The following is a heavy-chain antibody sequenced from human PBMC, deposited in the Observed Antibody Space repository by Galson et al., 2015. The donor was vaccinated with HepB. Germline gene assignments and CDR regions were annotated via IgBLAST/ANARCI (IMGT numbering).Heavy chain of an antibody. Sequence: SVKVSCKVSGYTLTELSMHWVRQAPGKGLEWMGGFDPEDGETIYAQKFQGRVTMTEDTSTDTAYMELSSLRSEDTAVYYCATTGPRSYYFDYWGQGTLVTVSS. V-gene: IGHV1-24*01. CDR3: ATTGPRSYYFDY. J-gene: IGHJ4*02. CDR2: FDPEDGET. D-gene: IGHD1-14*01. CDR1: GYTLTELS.